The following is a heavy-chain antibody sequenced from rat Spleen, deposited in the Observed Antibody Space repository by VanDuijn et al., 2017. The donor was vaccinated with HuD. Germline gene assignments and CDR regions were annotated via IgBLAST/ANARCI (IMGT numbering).Heavy chain of an antibody. D-gene: IGHD2-5*01. J-gene: IGHJ1*01. CDR3: ASGGYCGGEGDFGK. CDR2: IWAAGIT. Sequence: QVQLKESGPGLMQPSETLSHTCSVSGFSLTSNGVGWVRQPLGKGLVWMGTIWAAGITNYNSVIQSRLIISRDTYKSQIFLNMARPQPEETGPECCASGGYCGGEGDFGKWGPGTMVTVSS. V-gene: IGHV2-72*01. CDR1: GFSLTSNG.